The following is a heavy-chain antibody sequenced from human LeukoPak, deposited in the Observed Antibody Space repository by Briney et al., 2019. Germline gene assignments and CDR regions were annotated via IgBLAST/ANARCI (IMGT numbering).Heavy chain of an antibody. D-gene: IGHD3-9*01. J-gene: IGHJ5*02. CDR2: IYYSGST. Sequence: PSQTLSLTCTVSGGSISSSSYYWGWIRQPPGKGLEWIGSIYYSGSTYYNPSLKSRVTISVDTSKNQFSLKLSSVTAAGTAVYYCASLPYYDILTGPFDPWGQGTLVTVSS. CDR3: ASLPYYDILTGPFDP. CDR1: GGSISSSSYY. V-gene: IGHV4-39*01.